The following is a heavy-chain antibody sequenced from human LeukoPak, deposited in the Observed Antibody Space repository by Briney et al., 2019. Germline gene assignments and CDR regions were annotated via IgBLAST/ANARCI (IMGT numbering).Heavy chain of an antibody. CDR1: GFTFSDYS. CDR2: ISRTSSST. J-gene: IGHJ4*02. D-gene: IGHD5-12*01. CDR3: ARERGYSGYPFDY. V-gene: IGHV3-48*02. Sequence: PGGSLRLSCAASGFTFSDYSMNWVRQAPGKGLEWVSYISRTSSSTYYADSVKGRFTISRDNAKNSLFLQMNSLKDEGTAVYYCARERGYSGYPFDYWGQGTLVTVSS.